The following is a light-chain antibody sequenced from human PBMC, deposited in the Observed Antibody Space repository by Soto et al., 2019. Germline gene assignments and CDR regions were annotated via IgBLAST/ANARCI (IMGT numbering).Light chain of an antibody. V-gene: IGKV3-15*01. CDR3: QQYNNWPLT. CDR2: GAS. CDR1: QSVSSN. Sequence: EIVMTQSPATLSVSPGERATLSCRASQSVSSNLAWYQQKPGQAPRLLLYGASTRATGIPARFSGSGSGTEFTLTISSLQSEDFAVYYCQQYNNWPLTFGGATKVEIK. J-gene: IGKJ4*01.